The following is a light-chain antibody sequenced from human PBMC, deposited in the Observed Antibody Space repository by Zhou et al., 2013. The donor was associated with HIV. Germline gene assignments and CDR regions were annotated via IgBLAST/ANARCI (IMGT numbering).Light chain of an antibody. Sequence: IQMTQSPSSLSASVGDRVTITCRASQEIGGYLNWYQQKPGKAPKLLIYKASSLESGVPSRFSGSGSGTEFTLTISSLQPEDFATYYCQQFSGYPYSFGQGTELDIK. CDR2: KAS. J-gene: IGKJ2*01. CDR3: QQFSGYPYS. CDR1: QEIGGY. V-gene: IGKV1-13*02.